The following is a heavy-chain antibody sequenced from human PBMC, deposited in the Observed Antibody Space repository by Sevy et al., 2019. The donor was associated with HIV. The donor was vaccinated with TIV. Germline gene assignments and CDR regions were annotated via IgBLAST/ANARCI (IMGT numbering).Heavy chain of an antibody. CDR3: ARESIGAVGDFDY. CDR1: GGSMSNYF. CDR2: IYYSGSA. Sequence: SETLSLTCAVSGGSMSNYFWSWIRQPPGKGLEWIGYIYYSGSANYNPSLKSRVTISVDTSKNQFSLKLSSVTAADTAVYYCARESIGAVGDFDYWGQGTLVTVSS. J-gene: IGHJ4*02. V-gene: IGHV4-59*12. D-gene: IGHD6-13*01.